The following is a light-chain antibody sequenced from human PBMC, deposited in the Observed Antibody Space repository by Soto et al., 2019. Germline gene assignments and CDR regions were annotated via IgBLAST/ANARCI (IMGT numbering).Light chain of an antibody. CDR3: QTWATGIRV. V-gene: IGLV4-69*01. Sequence: QPVLTQSPSASASLGASVKLTCTLSSGHSNYAIAWHQQQPEKGPRYLMNLNSDGSHTKGEGIPDRFSGSSSGAERYLTISSLQSEDEADYYCQTWATGIRVFGGGTKLTVL. CDR1: SGHSNYA. J-gene: IGLJ3*02. CDR2: LNSDGSH.